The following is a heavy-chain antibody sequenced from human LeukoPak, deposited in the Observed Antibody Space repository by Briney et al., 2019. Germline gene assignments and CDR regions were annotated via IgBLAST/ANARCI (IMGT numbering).Heavy chain of an antibody. CDR2: ISDDGSYT. D-gene: IGHD2-21*01. Sequence: SGRSLRLSCAASGFTFSSYAVPWVRQAPGKGLVWVSRISDDGSYTSNVDSVKGRFTISRDNVNNMLYLHMNSLRAEDTAVYYCASFGISWRSSYWGQGTLVTVSS. CDR1: GFTFSSYA. J-gene: IGHJ4*02. CDR3: ASFGISWRSSY. V-gene: IGHV3-74*01.